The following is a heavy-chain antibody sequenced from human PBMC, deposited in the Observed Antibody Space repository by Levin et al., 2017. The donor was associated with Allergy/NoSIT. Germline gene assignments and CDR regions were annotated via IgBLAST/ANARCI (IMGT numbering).Heavy chain of an antibody. CDR1: GFTFSSYA. D-gene: IGHD5-18*01. J-gene: IGHJ4*02. CDR3: ARDVAPAMVTGTLNY. V-gene: IGHV3-30*04. Sequence: GGSLRLSCAASGFTFSSYAMHWVRQAPGKGLEWVAVISYDGSNKYYADSVKGRFTISRDNSKNTLYLQMNSLRAEDTAVYYCARDVAPAMVTGTLNYWGQGTLVTVSS. CDR2: ISYDGSNK.